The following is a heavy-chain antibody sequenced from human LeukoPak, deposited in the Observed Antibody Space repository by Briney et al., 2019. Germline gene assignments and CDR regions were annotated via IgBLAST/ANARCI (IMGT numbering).Heavy chain of an antibody. J-gene: IGHJ4*02. Sequence: SETLSLTCTVSGGSISSYYWSWIRQPPGKGLEWIGEINHSGSTNYNPSLKSRVTISVDTSKNQFSMKLSSVTAADTAVYYCAVGTGYSGYLAGYWGQGTLVTVSS. CDR1: GGSISSYY. CDR2: INHSGST. CDR3: AVGTGYSGYLAGY. D-gene: IGHD5-12*01. V-gene: IGHV4-34*01.